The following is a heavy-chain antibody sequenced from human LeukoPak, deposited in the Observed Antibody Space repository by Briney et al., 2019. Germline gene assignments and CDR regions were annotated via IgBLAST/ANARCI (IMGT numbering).Heavy chain of an antibody. CDR3: ARLGSDYYYYFDY. J-gene: IGHJ4*02. CDR1: GGSISSKTW. Sequence: PSETLPLTCAVSGGSISSKTWWSWVRQPPWKGLEWIGEIYLSGDTNYNPSLKSRVTISADKSKNQFSLKLSSVTAADTAVYYCARLGSDYYYYFDYWGQGTLVTVSS. V-gene: IGHV4-4*02. CDR2: IYLSGDT. D-gene: IGHD3-22*01.